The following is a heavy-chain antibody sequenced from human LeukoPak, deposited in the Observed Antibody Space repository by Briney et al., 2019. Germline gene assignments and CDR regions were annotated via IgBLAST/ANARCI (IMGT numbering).Heavy chain of an antibody. D-gene: IGHD6-19*01. J-gene: IGHJ4*02. CDR1: GYSFSSYW. V-gene: IGHV3-7*01. CDR2: INPDGSNM. Sequence: GGSLRLSCAASGYSFSSYWMSWVRQAPGKGVEGVAHINPDGSNMLYVDSVKGRFTISRDNPKNSLYLQMNNLRAEDTAVYFCVSVLLQWLYWGQGTLVTVSS. CDR3: VSVLLQWLY.